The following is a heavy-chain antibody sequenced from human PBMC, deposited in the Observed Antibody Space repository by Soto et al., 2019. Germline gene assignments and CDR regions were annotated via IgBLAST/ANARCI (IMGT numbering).Heavy chain of an antibody. CDR3: ARGNALFDY. D-gene: IGHD2-2*01. CDR2: IRSTDNTR. V-gene: IGHV3-11*01. J-gene: IGHJ4*02. CDR1: GFTFSDYY. Sequence: GGSLRLSCAASGFTFSDYYMTWIRQAPGKGLEWVSYIRSTDNTRYYADSVKGRFTVSRDNAKNSLYLQMNSLRAEDTAVYYCARGNALFDYWGQGTLVTVSS.